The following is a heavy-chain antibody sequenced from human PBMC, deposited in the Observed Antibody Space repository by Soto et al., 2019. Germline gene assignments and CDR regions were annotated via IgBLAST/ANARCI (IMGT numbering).Heavy chain of an antibody. Sequence: ASVKVSCKASGYTFHTYGITWVRQAPGQGLEWMGWISTYNGNTEYVQKFQDRVTMTTDPSTRTAYIELRSLISDDTAVYYCARKSSSSSWFDPWGQGTLVTVSS. V-gene: IGHV1-18*01. J-gene: IGHJ5*02. CDR1: GYTFHTYG. CDR3: ARKSSSSSWFDP. D-gene: IGHD6-6*01. CDR2: ISTYNGNT.